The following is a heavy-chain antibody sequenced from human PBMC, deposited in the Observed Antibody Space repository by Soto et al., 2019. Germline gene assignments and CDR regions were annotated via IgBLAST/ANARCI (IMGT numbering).Heavy chain of an antibody. CDR3: AREWGAAMVLDA. V-gene: IGHV4-31*03. CDR2: LYHSGST. CDR1: GGSISSNGYY. D-gene: IGHD5-18*01. Sequence: QVQLQESGPGLVKPSQTLSLTCIVSGGSISSNGYYWNWIRQHPGKGLEWIGYLYHSGSTYYNQSLKSRTSIPLDKSKNRFSLDLSSVTVADTAMYYCAREWGAAMVLDAWGQRHLVTVAS. J-gene: IGHJ5*02.